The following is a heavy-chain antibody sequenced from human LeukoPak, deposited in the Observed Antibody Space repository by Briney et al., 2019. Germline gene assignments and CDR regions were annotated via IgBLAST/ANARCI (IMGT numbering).Heavy chain of an antibody. Sequence: ASVKVSCKASGFTFTSSAVQWVRQARGQRLEWIGWIVVGSGNTNYAQKLQGRVTMTTDTSTSTAYMELRSLRSDDTAVYYCARQLAYYDFWSVYYWGQGTLVTASS. CDR2: IVVGSGNT. V-gene: IGHV1-58*01. D-gene: IGHD3-3*01. CDR3: ARQLAYYDFWSVYY. J-gene: IGHJ4*02. CDR1: GFTFTSSA.